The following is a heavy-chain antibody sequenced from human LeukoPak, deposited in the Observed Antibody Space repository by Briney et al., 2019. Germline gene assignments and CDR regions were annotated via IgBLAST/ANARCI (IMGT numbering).Heavy chain of an antibody. CDR2: IYYSGST. D-gene: IGHD3-16*01. CDR3: ARELRGEDASDI. CDR1: GGSISSYY. Sequence: SETLSLTCTVSGGSISSYYWSWIRQPPGKGLEWIGYIYYSGSTNYNPSLKSRVTISVDTSKNQFSLKLSSVTAADTAVYYCARELRGEDASDIWGQGTMVTVSS. V-gene: IGHV4-59*12. J-gene: IGHJ3*02.